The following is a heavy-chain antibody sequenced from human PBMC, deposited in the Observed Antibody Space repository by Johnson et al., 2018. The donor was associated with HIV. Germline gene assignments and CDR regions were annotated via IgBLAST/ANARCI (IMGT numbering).Heavy chain of an antibody. CDR3: ARDSTPWGGDYVDYAFDI. D-gene: IGHD4-17*01. Sequence: QVQLVESGGGLVKPGGSLRLSCTTSGFTFSAYYMSWIRQAPGKGLECVSYISSSGSTMSYADSVQGRFTISRDNAKNSLYLQMNSLRAEDTARYYCARDSTPWGGDYVDYAFDIWGQGTMVTVSS. V-gene: IGHV3-11*01. CDR2: ISSSGSTM. CDR1: GFTFSAYY. J-gene: IGHJ3*02.